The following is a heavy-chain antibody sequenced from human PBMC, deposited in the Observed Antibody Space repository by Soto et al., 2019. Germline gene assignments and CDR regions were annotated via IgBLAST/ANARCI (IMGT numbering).Heavy chain of an antibody. CDR2: ISAGGSST. Sequence: LRLSCAVSGFTFSNYAIHWVRQAPGKGLEWVSGISAGGSSTFYADSVKGRFTISRDNSMNTLYLHMNSLRAEDTAVYYCAKVYYSGTFPGAFDIWGQGTLVTVSS. CDR1: GFTFSNYA. D-gene: IGHD1-26*01. J-gene: IGHJ3*02. V-gene: IGHV3-23*01. CDR3: AKVYYSGTFPGAFDI.